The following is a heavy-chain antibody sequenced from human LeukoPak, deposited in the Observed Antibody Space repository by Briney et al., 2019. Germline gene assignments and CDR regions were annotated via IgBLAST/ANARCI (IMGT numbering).Heavy chain of an antibody. CDR1: GFTFSSYE. CDR3: ARAGRYFDY. V-gene: IGHV3-48*03. CDR2: ISSSGSTL. Sequence: GGSLRLSCAASGFTFSSYEMNWVRQAPGKGLEWVSFISSSGSTLYYADSVKGRFTISRDNAKNSLYLQMNSLRAEDTAIYYCARAGRYFDYWGQGTLVTVSS. J-gene: IGHJ4*02.